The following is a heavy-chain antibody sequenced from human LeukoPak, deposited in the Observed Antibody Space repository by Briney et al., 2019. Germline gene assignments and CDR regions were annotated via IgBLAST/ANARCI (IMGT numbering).Heavy chain of an antibody. D-gene: IGHD2-8*01. V-gene: IGHV4-34*01. CDR3: ARVYCTNGVCYAFDY. CDR2: INHSGST. CDR1: GGSFSGYY. Sequence: SETPSLTCAVYGGSFSGYYWSWIRQPPGKGLEWIGEINHSGSTNYNPSLKSRVTISVDTSKNQFSLKLSSVTAADTAVYYCARVYCTNGVCYAFDYWGQGTLVTASS. J-gene: IGHJ4*02.